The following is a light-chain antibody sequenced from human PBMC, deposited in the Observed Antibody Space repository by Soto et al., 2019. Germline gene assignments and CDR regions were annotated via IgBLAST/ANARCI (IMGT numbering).Light chain of an antibody. J-gene: IGLJ2*01. CDR2: EVS. CDR1: SSDVGGYNY. V-gene: IGLV2-14*01. Sequence: QSALTQPASVSGSPGQSITISCTGTSSDVGGYNYVSWFQQHPGKAPKLMIYEVSNRPSGVSNRFSGSKSGNTASLTISGLQAEDEAYYYCSSYRSGNTLVFGGGTKLTVL. CDR3: SSYRSGNTLV.